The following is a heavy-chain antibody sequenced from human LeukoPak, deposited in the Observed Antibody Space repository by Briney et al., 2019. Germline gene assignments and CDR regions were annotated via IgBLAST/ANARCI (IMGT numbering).Heavy chain of an antibody. CDR3: ARADVDSGDFDY. J-gene: IGHJ4*02. D-gene: IGHD3-10*01. V-gene: IGHV3-48*01. Sequence: GGSLRLSCAASGFTFSSYSMNWVRQAPGKGLEWVSYITFSSSIIYYADSVRGRFTISRDNAKNSLYLQMNSLRAEDTAVYYCARADVDSGDFDYWGQGTLVTVSS. CDR2: ITFSSSII. CDR1: GFTFSSYS.